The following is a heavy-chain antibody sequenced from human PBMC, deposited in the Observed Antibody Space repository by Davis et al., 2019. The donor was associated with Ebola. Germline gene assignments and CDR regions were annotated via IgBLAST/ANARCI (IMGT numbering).Heavy chain of an antibody. Sequence: SETLSLTCAVYGGSFSGYYWSWIRQPPGKGLEWIGEINHSGSTNYNPSLKSRLTISVDTSKNQFSLKLSSVTAADTAVYYCASITSWGPYGMDVWGQGTTVTVSS. CDR1: GGSFSGYY. D-gene: IGHD2-2*01. J-gene: IGHJ6*02. CDR3: ASITSWGPYGMDV. CDR2: INHSGST. V-gene: IGHV4-34*01.